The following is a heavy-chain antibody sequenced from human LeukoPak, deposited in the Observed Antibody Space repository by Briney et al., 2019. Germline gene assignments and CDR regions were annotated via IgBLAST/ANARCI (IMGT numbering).Heavy chain of an antibody. J-gene: IGHJ4*02. V-gene: IGHV3-23*01. D-gene: IGHD6-13*01. CDR3: AKYSSTWDEDY. CDR1: GFTFSTYA. CDR2: FNNSGAGT. Sequence: GGSLRLSCAASGFTFSTYAMTWVRQAPGKGLEWVSTFNNSGAGTYHADSVKGRVTISRDNSKNTLYLQMNSLRAEDTAVYYCAKYSSTWDEDYWGQGTLVTVSS.